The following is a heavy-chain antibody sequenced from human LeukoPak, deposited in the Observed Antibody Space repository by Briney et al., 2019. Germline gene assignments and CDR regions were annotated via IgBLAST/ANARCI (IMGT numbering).Heavy chain of an antibody. CDR3: ARALDIVATINILDFDY. CDR2: ISYDGSNK. J-gene: IGHJ4*02. V-gene: IGHV3-30-3*01. CDR1: GFTFSSYA. Sequence: GGSLRLSCAASGFTFSSYAMHWVRQAPGKGLEWVAVISYDGSNKYYADSVKGRFTISRDNPKNTLYLQMNSLRAEDTAVYYCARALDIVATINILDFDYWGQGTLVTVSS. D-gene: IGHD5-12*01.